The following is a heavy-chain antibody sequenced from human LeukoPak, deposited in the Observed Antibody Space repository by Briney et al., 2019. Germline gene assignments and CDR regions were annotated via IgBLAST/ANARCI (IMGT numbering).Heavy chain of an antibody. CDR3: VRLVGNSWLDY. D-gene: IGHD6-13*01. J-gene: IGHJ4*02. CDR2: TYYRSQWYN. V-gene: IGHV6-1*01. CDR1: GDDVSTNKAT. Sequence: SQTLSLTCAISGDDVSTNKATLNWIRQSPSRGLEWLGRTYYRSQWYNDYAVSVKSRITITPDTSTNQFSLHLNSVTPDETAVYYCVRLVGNSWLDYWGQGTLVTVSS.